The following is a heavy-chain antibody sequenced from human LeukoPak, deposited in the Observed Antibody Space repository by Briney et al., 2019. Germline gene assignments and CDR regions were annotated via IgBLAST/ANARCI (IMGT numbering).Heavy chain of an antibody. Sequence: PGGSLRLSCAASGFTFNSYDMHWVRQAPGKGLEWVSFIRYDGNIKYFADSVKGRFTISRDNSKNTLYLQMNSLRAEDTAVYYCARDSSSWQFKNWFDPWGQGTLVTVSS. J-gene: IGHJ5*02. CDR1: GFTFNSYD. V-gene: IGHV3-30*02. CDR3: ARDSSSWQFKNWFDP. D-gene: IGHD6-13*01. CDR2: IRYDGNIK.